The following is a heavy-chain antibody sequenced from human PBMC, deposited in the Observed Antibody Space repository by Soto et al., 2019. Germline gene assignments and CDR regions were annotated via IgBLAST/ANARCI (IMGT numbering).Heavy chain of an antibody. Sequence: SETLSLTCTVSCGSISSGGYYWSWIRQHPGKGLEWIGYIYYSGSTYYNPSLKSRVTISVDTSKKQFSLKLSSVTAADTAVYYCARVPSSNYYGMDVRGKGTTVTVSS. D-gene: IGHD1-26*01. CDR1: CGSISSGGYY. CDR2: IYYSGST. CDR3: ARVPSSNYYGMDV. J-gene: IGHJ6*04. V-gene: IGHV4-31*03.